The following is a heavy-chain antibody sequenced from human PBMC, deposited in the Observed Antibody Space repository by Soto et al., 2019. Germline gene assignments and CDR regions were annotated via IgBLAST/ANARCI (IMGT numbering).Heavy chain of an antibody. CDR3: ARDWGVYDSDIRTHIPHLDS. CDR1: GFSFGSDW. CDR2: IRKDGSQE. Sequence: DVQLTESGGGLVQPGGSLRLSCGASGFSFGSDWMAWVRQAPGKGLEWVANIRKDGSQEHYADSVRGRFSVSRDNAKDSLYLQMNSLRDEDTAVYYCARDWGVYDSDIRTHIPHLDSWGQGTLVTVSS. V-gene: IGHV3-7*01. J-gene: IGHJ4*02. D-gene: IGHD3-22*01.